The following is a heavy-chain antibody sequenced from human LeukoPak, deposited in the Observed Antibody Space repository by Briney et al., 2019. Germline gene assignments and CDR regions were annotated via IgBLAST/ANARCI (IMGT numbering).Heavy chain of an antibody. D-gene: IGHD6-13*01. J-gene: IGHJ6*02. Sequence: PSETLSLTCAVYGGSFSGYYWSWIRQPAGKGLEWIGRIYTSGSTNYNPSLKSRVTMSVDTSKNQFSLKLSSVTAADTAVYYCARASRGYYYYGMDVWGQGTTVTVSS. V-gene: IGHV4-59*10. CDR3: ARASRGYYYYGMDV. CDR1: GGSFSGYY. CDR2: IYTSGST.